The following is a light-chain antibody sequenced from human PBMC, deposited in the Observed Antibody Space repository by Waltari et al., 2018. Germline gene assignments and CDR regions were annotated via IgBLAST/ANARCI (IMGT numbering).Light chain of an antibody. V-gene: IGKV1-39*01. CDR3: QQPYSVPWT. CDR2: DGS. Sequence: DIKITQSPSSLSASLVDRVTISCRASQTIFTYLHWYLHKPGRAPHLLIYDGSRLYIGVPLRSSGNGYGTHFTLTISDLQPEDVATYYCQQPYSVPWTFGQGTSVEV. J-gene: IGKJ1*01. CDR1: QTIFTY.